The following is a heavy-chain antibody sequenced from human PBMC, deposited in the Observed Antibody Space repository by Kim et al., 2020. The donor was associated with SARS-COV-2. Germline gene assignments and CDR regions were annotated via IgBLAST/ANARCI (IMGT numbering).Heavy chain of an antibody. J-gene: IGHJ4*02. CDR3: VKVKGIAAAGDFDY. Sequence: ADSVKGRFTISRDNSKNTLYLQMSSLRAEDTAVYYCVKVKGIAAAGDFDYWGQGTLVTVSS. V-gene: IGHV3-64D*09. D-gene: IGHD6-13*01.